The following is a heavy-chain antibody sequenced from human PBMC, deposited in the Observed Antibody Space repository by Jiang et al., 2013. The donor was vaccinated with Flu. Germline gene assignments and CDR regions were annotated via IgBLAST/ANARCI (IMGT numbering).Heavy chain of an antibody. CDR1: GYTFTSYA. J-gene: IGHJ6*02. V-gene: IGHV7-4-1*01. CDR2: INTNTGNP. Sequence: QSGSELKKPGASVKVSCKASGYTFTSYAMNWVRQAPGQGLEWMGWINTNTGNPTYAQGFTGRFVFSLDTSVSTAYLQICSLKAEDTAVYYCARDDSSSGWYRYYYYYYGMDVWGQGTTVTV. D-gene: IGHD6-19*01. CDR3: ARDDSSSGWYRYYYYYYGMDV.